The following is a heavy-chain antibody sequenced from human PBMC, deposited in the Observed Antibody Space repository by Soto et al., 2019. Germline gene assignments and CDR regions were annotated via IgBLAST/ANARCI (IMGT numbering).Heavy chain of an antibody. V-gene: IGHV3-33*01. CDR2: IWYDGSNK. CDR1: GFTFSSYG. Sequence: GGSLRLSCAASGFTFSSYGMHWVRQAPGKGLEWVAVIWYDGSNKYYADSVKGRFTISRDNSKNTLYLQMNSLRAEDTAVYYCARGLDVLRSNADAFDIWGQGTMVTVSS. D-gene: IGHD3-3*01. J-gene: IGHJ3*02. CDR3: ARGLDVLRSNADAFDI.